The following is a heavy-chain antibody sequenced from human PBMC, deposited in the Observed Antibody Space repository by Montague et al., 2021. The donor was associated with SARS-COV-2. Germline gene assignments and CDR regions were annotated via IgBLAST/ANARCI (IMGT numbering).Heavy chain of an antibody. D-gene: IGHD6-19*01. J-gene: IGHJ4*02. CDR2: IYYSGST. V-gene: IGHV4-39*01. CDR1: GGSISSSSYY. Sequence: SETLSLTCTVSGGSISSSSYYWGWIRQPPGKGLEWIGSIYYSGSTYYNPSLKSRVTISVDTSKNQFSLKLSSVTAADTAVYYCARMRGSSGWLGVFDYWGQGTLVTVSS. CDR3: ARMRGSSGWLGVFDY.